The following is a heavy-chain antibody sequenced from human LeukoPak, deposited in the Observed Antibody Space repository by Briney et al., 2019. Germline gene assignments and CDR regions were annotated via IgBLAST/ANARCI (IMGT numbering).Heavy chain of an antibody. D-gene: IGHD4-17*01. V-gene: IGHV3-33*01. CDR2: IWYDGSNK. J-gene: IGHJ5*02. CDR3: ARDSVLPIDYGDYGWFDP. Sequence: GGSLRLSCAASGFTFSSYGMHWVRQAPGKGLEWVAVIWYDGSNKYYADPVKGRFTISRDNSKNTLYLQMNSLRAEDTAVYYCARDSVLPIDYGDYGWFDPWGQGTLVTVSS. CDR1: GFTFSSYG.